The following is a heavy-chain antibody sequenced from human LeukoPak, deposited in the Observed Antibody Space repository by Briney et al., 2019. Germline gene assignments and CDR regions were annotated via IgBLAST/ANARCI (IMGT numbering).Heavy chain of an antibody. Sequence: GGSLRLSCAASGFTFSDYYMSWIRQAPGKGLEWVSAISGSGGSTYYADSVKGRFTISRDNSKNTLYLQMNSLRAEDTAVYYCAKARWVAVDTTWIDYWGRGTLVTVSS. V-gene: IGHV3-23*01. J-gene: IGHJ4*02. CDR3: AKARWVAVDTTWIDY. CDR1: GFTFSDYY. D-gene: IGHD5-18*01. CDR2: ISGSGGST.